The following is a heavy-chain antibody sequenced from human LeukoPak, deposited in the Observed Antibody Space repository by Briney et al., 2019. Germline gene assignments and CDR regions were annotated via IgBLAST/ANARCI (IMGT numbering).Heavy chain of an antibody. CDR2: IYFSGRT. D-gene: IGHD3-16*01. CDR1: GGSISSSSYY. J-gene: IGHJ3*02. CDR3: ARYGLLRLSDINAFHI. Sequence: SETLSPTCNVSGGSISSSSYYWGRIRQPPGKGLEWIGSIYFSGRTYYNMSLKSRVTISIDTSKNQFSLKVNSVTAADTALYYCARYGLLRLSDINAFHIWGQGTMVTVSS. V-gene: IGHV4-39*07.